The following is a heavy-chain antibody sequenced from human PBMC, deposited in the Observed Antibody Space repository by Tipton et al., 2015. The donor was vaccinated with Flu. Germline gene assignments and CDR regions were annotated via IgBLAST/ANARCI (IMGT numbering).Heavy chain of an antibody. V-gene: IGHV3-20*04. J-gene: IGHJ4*02. D-gene: IGHD2-15*01. CDR1: GFTFDEYG. CDR3: ARVERGSHNFFDV. CDR2: INWNGGSR. Sequence: GSLRLSCTISGFTFDEYGMTWVRQVPGKGLEWVSGINWNGGSRGYAKSVKGRFTISRDNANNALHLQMDSLRVDDTGMFYCARVERGSHNFFDVWGQGELVTVSS.